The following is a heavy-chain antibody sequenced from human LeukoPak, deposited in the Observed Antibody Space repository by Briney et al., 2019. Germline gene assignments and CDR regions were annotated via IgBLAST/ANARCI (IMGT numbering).Heavy chain of an antibody. CDR1: GGTFSSYA. J-gene: IGHJ3*02. CDR3: ASCYLGGLDAFDM. Sequence: GASVKVSCKASGGTFSSYAISWVRQAPGQGLEWMGGIIPIFGTANYAQKFQGRVTITADESTSTAYMELSSLRSEDTAVYYCASCYLGGLDAFDMWGQGTMVTVFS. V-gene: IGHV1-69*13. CDR2: IIPIFGTA. D-gene: IGHD2-21*02.